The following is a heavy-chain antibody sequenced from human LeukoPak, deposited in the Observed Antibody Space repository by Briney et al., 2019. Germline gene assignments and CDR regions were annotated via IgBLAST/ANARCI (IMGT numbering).Heavy chain of an antibody. CDR1: GGSISSYY. D-gene: IGHD6-13*01. Sequence: SETLSLTCTVSGGSISSYYWSWIRQPPGKGLEWIGYIYYSGSTNYNPSLKSRVTISVDTSKNRFSLKLSSVTAADTAVYYCAKVAAAEGRYFDYWGQGTLVTVSS. CDR2: IYYSGST. J-gene: IGHJ4*02. V-gene: IGHV4-59*08. CDR3: AKVAAAEGRYFDY.